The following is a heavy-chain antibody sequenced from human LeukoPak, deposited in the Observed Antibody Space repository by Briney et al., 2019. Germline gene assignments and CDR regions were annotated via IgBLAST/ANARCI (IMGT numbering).Heavy chain of an antibody. CDR2: IYPGDSET. Sequence: GESLKISCKASGYIFSSYWIGWVRLVPGKGLQLVGIIYPGDSETRYRPSFEDQVTISADESTSTAYLHWSSLRASDTAMYYCARVHYYETSDWGNYFDYWGQGTLVTVSS. V-gene: IGHV5-51*01. D-gene: IGHD3-22*01. CDR1: GYIFSSYW. CDR3: ARVHYYETSDWGNYFDY. J-gene: IGHJ4*02.